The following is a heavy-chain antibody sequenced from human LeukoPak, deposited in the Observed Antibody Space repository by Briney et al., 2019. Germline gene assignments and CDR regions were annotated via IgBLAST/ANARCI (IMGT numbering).Heavy chain of an antibody. J-gene: IGHJ5*02. V-gene: IGHV4-39*07. Sequence: PSETLSLTCTVSGGSISSSTYYWGWTRQAPGKGLEWIGSIYYSGSTYYNPSLKSRVTISVDTSKSQFSLKLSSVTAADTAIYYCARGGYYGSGNDFRFDPWGQGTLVTVSS. CDR2: IYYSGST. CDR1: GGSISSSTYY. D-gene: IGHD3-10*01. CDR3: ARGGYYGSGNDFRFDP.